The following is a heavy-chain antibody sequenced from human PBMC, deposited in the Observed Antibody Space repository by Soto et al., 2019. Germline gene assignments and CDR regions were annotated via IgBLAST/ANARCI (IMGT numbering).Heavy chain of an antibody. V-gene: IGHV4-59*01. CDR1: GGSMNSYY. CDR3: ARYRSSSSWFDH. J-gene: IGHJ5*02. D-gene: IGHD6-6*01. CDR2: IYYIGST. Sequence: PSETLSLTCTVSGGSMNSYYWTWIRQPPGKGLEWIGNIYYIGSTNYNPSLKSRVTISVDTSNNQFSLKLSSVTAADTAVYYCARYRSSSSWFDHWGQGTLVTVSS.